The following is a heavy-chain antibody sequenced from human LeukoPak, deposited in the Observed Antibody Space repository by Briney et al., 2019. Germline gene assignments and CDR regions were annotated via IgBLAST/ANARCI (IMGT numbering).Heavy chain of an antibody. Sequence: SETLSLTCTVSGGSISSYSWSWIRQPAGKGLEWIGRIYSSGSTNYNPSLKSRVTISVDTSKNQFSLRMSSVTAADTAVYYCARDFKVDGGSGYYAFDIWGQGTMVTVSS. D-gene: IGHD3-22*01. V-gene: IGHV4-4*07. CDR1: GGSISSYS. CDR3: ARDFKVDGGSGYYAFDI. J-gene: IGHJ3*02. CDR2: IYSSGST.